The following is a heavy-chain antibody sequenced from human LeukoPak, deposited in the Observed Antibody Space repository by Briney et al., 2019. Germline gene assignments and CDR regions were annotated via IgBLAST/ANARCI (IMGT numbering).Heavy chain of an antibody. D-gene: IGHD3-10*01. CDR3: ARRGVHYYGSGSYFFSFDY. Sequence: SETLSLTCTVSGGSISSSSYYWGWIRQPPGKGLEWIGSIYYSGSTYYNPSLKSRVTISVDKSKNQFSLKLSSVTAADTAVYYCARRGVHYYGSGSYFFSFDYWGQGTLVTVSS. J-gene: IGHJ4*02. CDR2: IYYSGST. V-gene: IGHV4-39*07. CDR1: GGSISSSSYY.